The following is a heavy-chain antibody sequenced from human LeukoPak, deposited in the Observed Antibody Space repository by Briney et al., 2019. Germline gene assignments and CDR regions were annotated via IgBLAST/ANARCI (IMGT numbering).Heavy chain of an antibody. Sequence: SVKVSCKASGGTFSSYAISWVRQAPGQGLEWMGGIIPIFGTANYAQKFQGRVTITTDESTSTAYMELSSLRSEDTAVYYCASGRARNYYDSSGYYPPVDYWGQGTLVTVSS. CDR3: ASGRARNYYDSSGYYPPVDY. CDR1: GGTFSSYA. J-gene: IGHJ4*02. CDR2: IIPIFGTA. V-gene: IGHV1-69*05. D-gene: IGHD3-22*01.